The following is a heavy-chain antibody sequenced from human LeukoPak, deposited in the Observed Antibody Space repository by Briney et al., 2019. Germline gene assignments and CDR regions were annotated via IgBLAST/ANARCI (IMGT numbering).Heavy chain of an antibody. Sequence: GGSLRLSCAASGFTFNGDWMHWVRHAPGKGLVWVSRTNSDGSSTSYADSVKGRFTISRDSTKNTLYLQMNSLRAEDTAVYYCGRHRIAVAGRGAFDIWGQGTTVTVSS. CDR3: GRHRIAVAGRGAFDI. J-gene: IGHJ3*02. CDR1: GFTFNGDW. CDR2: TNSDGSST. V-gene: IGHV3-74*01. D-gene: IGHD6-19*01.